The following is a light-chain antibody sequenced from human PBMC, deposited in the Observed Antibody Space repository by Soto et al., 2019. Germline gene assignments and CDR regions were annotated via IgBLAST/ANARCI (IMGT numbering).Light chain of an antibody. Sequence: DIQLTQSPSFLSASVGDRVTITCRASQDTSSYLAWYQQKPGKAPKLLIYAASTLQSGVPSRFSGSGSGTEFTLTISRLQPEDFATYYCQHLNSYASSTFGQGTKVEIK. CDR1: QDTSSY. CDR3: QHLNSYASST. V-gene: IGKV1-9*01. J-gene: IGKJ1*01. CDR2: AAS.